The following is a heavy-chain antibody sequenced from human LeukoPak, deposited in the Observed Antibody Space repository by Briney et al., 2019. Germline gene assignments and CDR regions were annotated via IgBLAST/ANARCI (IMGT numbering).Heavy chain of an antibody. J-gene: IGHJ6*03. CDR1: GASISSHY. CDR2: IYYSGST. Sequence: SETLSLTCTVSGASISSHYWSWIRQPPGKGLEWIGYIYYSGSTNYNPSLKSRVTISVDTSKNQFSLKLSSVTAADTAVYYCARVSNPWDFWSGYQGLYYYMDVWGKGTTVTVSS. CDR3: ARVSNPWDFWSGYQGLYYYMDV. D-gene: IGHD3-3*01. V-gene: IGHV4-59*11.